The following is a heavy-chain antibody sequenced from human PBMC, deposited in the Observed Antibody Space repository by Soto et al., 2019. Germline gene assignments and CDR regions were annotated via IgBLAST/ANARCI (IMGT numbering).Heavy chain of an antibody. Sequence: GGSLRLSCAASGFTFSNAWINWVRQAPGKGLEWVGRVKSKNDGGTTDFAAPVKGRFAISRDDSKNMVYLEMNSLQTEDTAIYYCTTDSDTTSIVVRFVYWGHGTLITVSS. D-gene: IGHD3-22*01. CDR3: TTDSDTTSIVVRFVY. CDR2: VKSKNDGGTT. J-gene: IGHJ4*01. CDR1: GFTFSNAW. V-gene: IGHV3-15*07.